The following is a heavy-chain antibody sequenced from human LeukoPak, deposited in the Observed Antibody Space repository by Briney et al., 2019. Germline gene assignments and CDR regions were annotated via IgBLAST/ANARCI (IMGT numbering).Heavy chain of an antibody. CDR3: ARELVGEEPRISGKVCDP. CDR2: INPNGGAT. CDR1: GGTFSSYA. J-gene: IGHJ5*02. D-gene: IGHD1-1*01. Sequence: ASVKVSCKASGGTFSSYAISWVRQAPGQGLEWMGWINPNGGATNYAQKFQGRVNMTRDMSISTAYMELSRLRSGDTAVHCCARELVGEEPRISGKVCDPWGEGTLVTVSS. V-gene: IGHV1-2*02.